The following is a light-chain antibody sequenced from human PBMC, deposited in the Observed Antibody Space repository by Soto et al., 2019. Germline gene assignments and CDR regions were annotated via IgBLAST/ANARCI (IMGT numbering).Light chain of an antibody. Sequence: EIVLTQSPATLSLSPGETATLSCRASQSVINYLAWYQQKPGQAPRLLMYDASNRLNGIPPRFSGSGFGTEVTLTISSLQHEDDAVSYCHQRNKYSPLTFGGGTRVEIK. CDR2: DAS. J-gene: IGKJ4*01. CDR1: QSVINY. CDR3: HQRNKYSPLT. V-gene: IGKV3-11*01.